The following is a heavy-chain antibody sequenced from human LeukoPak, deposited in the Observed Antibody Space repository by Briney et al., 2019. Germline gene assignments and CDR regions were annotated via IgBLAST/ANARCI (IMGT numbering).Heavy chain of an antibody. Sequence: GGSLRLSCAASGFTFSAYAMSWVRQAPGKGLEWVSGISGGGVSTYYADSVKGRFTISRDNSKNTLYLQMNGLRAEDTAVYYCAKVDTVMAKVGYFDYWGQGTLVPVSS. V-gene: IGHV3-23*01. D-gene: IGHD5-18*01. CDR2: ISGGGVST. CDR1: GFTFSAYA. CDR3: AKVDTVMAKVGYFDY. J-gene: IGHJ4*02.